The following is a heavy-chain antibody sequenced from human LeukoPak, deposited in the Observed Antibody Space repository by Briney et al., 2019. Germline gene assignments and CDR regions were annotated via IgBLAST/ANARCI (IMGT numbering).Heavy chain of an antibody. CDR1: GGSLSSGGYY. V-gene: IGHV4-31*03. CDR2: IYYSGST. CDR3: AMDYGDYVDYYYGMDV. Sequence: SETLSLTCSVSGGSLSSGGYYWSWIRQHPGTGLEWIGYIYYSGSTYYNPSLKSRVTISIDTSKNQFSLKLSSVTAADTAVYYCAMDYGDYVDYYYGMDVWGQGTTVTVSS. J-gene: IGHJ6*02. D-gene: IGHD4-17*01.